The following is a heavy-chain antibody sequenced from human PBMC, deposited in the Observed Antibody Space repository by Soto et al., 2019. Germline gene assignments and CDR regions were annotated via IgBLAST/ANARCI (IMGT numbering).Heavy chain of an antibody. D-gene: IGHD6-13*01. CDR2: MNPNSGNT. J-gene: IGHJ4*02. CDR1: GYTFTSYD. CDR3: ARVRIAAEMDL. Sequence: GASVKVSYKASGYTFTSYDINWVRQATGQGLEWMGWMNPNSGNTGYAQKFQGRVTMTRNTSISTAYMELSSLRSEDTAAYYCARVRIAAEMDLWGQGTLVTVSS. V-gene: IGHV1-8*01.